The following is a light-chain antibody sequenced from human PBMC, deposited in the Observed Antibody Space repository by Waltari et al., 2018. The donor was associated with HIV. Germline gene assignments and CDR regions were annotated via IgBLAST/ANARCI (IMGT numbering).Light chain of an antibody. CDR3: CSHAGSSIYV. J-gene: IGLJ1*01. Sequence: QSALTQSASVSGSPGQSITISCTGTSSDVGGYNLVSWYQPHPGKAPQLMSYEVSKRPSGVSNRFSGSKSGNTASLTISGLQAEDEADYYCCSHAGSSIYVFGTGTKVTVL. V-gene: IGLV2-23*02. CDR2: EVS. CDR1: SSDVGGYNL.